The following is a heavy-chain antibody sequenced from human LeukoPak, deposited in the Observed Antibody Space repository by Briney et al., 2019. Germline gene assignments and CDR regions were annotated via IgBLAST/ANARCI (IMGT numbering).Heavy chain of an antibody. V-gene: IGHV6-1*01. CDR3: ARGLRVITGTAFPYYYMDV. D-gene: IGHD1-20*01. J-gene: IGHJ6*03. CDR1: GDSVSSNSAA. Sequence: SQTLSLTCAISGDSVSSNSAAWNWIRQSPSRGLERLGRTYYRSKWYNDYAVSVKSRITINPDTSKNQFSLQLNSVTPEDTAVYYCARGLRVITGTAFPYYYMDVWGKGTTVTISS. CDR2: TYYRSKWYN.